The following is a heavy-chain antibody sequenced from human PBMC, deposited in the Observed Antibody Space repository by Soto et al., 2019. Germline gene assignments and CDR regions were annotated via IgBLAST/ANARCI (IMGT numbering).Heavy chain of an antibody. Sequence: SGPTLVNPTQTLTLTCTFSGFSLSTSGVGVGWIRQPPGKALEWLALIYWDDDKRYSPSPKSRLTIAKDTSKNQVVLTMTNMDPVDTATYYCARKLAYFDYWGQGTLVTVSS. CDR2: IYWDDDK. V-gene: IGHV2-5*02. J-gene: IGHJ4*02. CDR1: GFSLSTSGVG. CDR3: ARKLAYFDY. D-gene: IGHD6-13*01.